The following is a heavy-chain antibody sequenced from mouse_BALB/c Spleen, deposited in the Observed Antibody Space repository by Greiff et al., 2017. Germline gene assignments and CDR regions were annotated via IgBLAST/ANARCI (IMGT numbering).Heavy chain of an antibody. CDR2: IWGDGST. CDR3: AREDGSSTWFAY. Sequence: VKLVESGPGLVAPSQSLSITCTVSGFSFTGYGVNWVRQPPGKGLEWLGMIWGDGSTDYNSALKSRLSISTDNSKSQVFLKMNSLQTDDTARYYCAREDGSSTWFAYWGQGTLVTVSA. J-gene: IGHJ3*01. V-gene: IGHV2-6-7*01. D-gene: IGHD1-1*01. CDR1: GFSFTGYG.